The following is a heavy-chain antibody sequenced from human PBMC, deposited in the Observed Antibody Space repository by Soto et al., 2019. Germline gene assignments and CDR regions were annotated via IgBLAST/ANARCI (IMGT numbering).Heavy chain of an antibody. J-gene: IGHJ6*02. D-gene: IGHD2-2*01. CDR3: SRSGVVVPALQHYYYYGMDV. CDR2: ITSTGDRA. V-gene: IGHV3-23*01. Sequence: PGGSLRLSCAASGFTFSSYAMSWVRQAPGKGLEWVSSITSTGDRAYYADSVKGRFTVSRDNSKNTLYLQMNSLRAEDTAVYYWSRSGVVVPALQHYYYYGMDVWGQGTTVTVSS. CDR1: GFTFSSYA.